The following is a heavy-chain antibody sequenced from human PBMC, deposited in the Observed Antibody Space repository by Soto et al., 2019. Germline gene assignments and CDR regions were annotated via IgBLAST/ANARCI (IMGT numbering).Heavy chain of an antibody. CDR1: GYTFTSYY. CDR3: ARSPPPYYYDSSGYYPFDY. CDR2: INPSGGST. J-gene: IGHJ4*02. D-gene: IGHD3-22*01. V-gene: IGHV1-46*01. Sequence: ASVKVSFKASGYTFTSYYMHWVRQAPGQGLEWMGIINPSGGSTSYAQKFQGRVTMTRDTSTSTVYMELSSLRSEDTAVYYCARSPPPYYYDSSGYYPFDYWGQGTLVTVSS.